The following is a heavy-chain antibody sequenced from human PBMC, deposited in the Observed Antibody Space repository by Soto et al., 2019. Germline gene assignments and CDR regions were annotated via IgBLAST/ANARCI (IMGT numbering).Heavy chain of an antibody. V-gene: IGHV3-23*01. Sequence: EGSLRLSCAATGFSFSSYAGSWVRQVPGRGLEGVSAISGSGGSTYYAASVKGRFTISRDKSKNTLYLQMNSLRAENTAVYYCAEHLNPKDGPLWGHATMDTLTS. CDR3: AEHLNPKDGPL. J-gene: IGHJ3*01. CDR1: GFSFSSYA. CDR2: ISGSGGST.